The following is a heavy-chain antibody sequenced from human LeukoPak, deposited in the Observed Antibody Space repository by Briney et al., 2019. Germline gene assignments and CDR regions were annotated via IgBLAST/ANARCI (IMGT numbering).Heavy chain of an antibody. CDR1: GYTLSSHD. Sequence: GGSLRLSCAASGYTLSSHDVHWVRQVPGKGLEWISAINVAGNTYYSDSVKGRFSVSRDNAKNSVHLQMTSLRAGDTAVYHCAREPDVYGSWYFDLWGRGTQVTVSS. D-gene: IGHD2-8*01. CDR2: INVAGNT. CDR3: AREPDVYGSWYFDL. V-gene: IGHV3-13*01. J-gene: IGHJ2*01.